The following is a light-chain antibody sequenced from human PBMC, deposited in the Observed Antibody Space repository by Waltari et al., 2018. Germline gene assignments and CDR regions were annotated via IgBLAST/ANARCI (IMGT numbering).Light chain of an antibody. CDR1: SDDVGNYNL. V-gene: IGLV2-23*01. CDR2: EGT. J-gene: IGLJ3*02. Sequence: QSALTQPASVSGSPGQSVTISCTETSDDVGNYNLVSWYQQHPGKVPQLMIYEGTKRPSGVSNRFSGSKSGNMASLTISGLQAEDEADYYCCSFASTSTLNWVFGGGTKLTVL. CDR3: CSFASTSTLNWV.